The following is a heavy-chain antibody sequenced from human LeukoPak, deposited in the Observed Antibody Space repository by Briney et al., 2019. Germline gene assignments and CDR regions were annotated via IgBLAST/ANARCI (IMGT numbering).Heavy chain of an antibody. V-gene: IGHV3-7*01. CDR3: AKVPRDSDCY. Sequence: GGSLRLSCAVSGGTFSAYWMGWVRQSPGKGLEWVAEINEDGSVKYYVDSMKGRFTISRDNAKNSPYLQMNSLGAEDTAVYYCAKVPRDSDCYWGQGTLVTVSS. CDR1: GGTFSAYW. J-gene: IGHJ4*02. CDR2: INEDGSVK. D-gene: IGHD2-21*02.